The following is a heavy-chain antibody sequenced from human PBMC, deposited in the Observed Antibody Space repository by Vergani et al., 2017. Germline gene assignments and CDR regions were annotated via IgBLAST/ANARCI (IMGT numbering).Heavy chain of an antibody. D-gene: IGHD7-27*01. J-gene: IGHJ3*01. Sequence: QITLKESGPTLVKPTQTLTLTCTFSGFSLSTSGVGVGWIRQPPGKALEWLALIYWDDDKHYRPSLKSRLTIPKDTSKNQVVLTMTNMDPVDTATYYCAHLGRVSGAFDVWGQGTMVTVSS. CDR2: IYWDDDK. CDR1: GFSLSTSGVG. V-gene: IGHV2-5*02. CDR3: AHLGRVSGAFDV.